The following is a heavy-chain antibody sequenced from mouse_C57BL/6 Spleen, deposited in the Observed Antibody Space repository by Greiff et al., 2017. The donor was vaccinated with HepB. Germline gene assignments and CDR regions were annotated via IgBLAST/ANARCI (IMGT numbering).Heavy chain of an antibody. CDR1: GYTFTSYW. Sequence: QVQLKQPGAELVKPGASVKLSCKASGYTFTSYWMHWVKQRPGQGLEWIGMIHPNSGSTNYNEKFKSKATLTVDKSSSTAYMQLSSLTSEDSAVYYCARRGLRQGDYYAMDYWGQGTSVTVSS. J-gene: IGHJ4*01. CDR2: IHPNSGST. CDR3: ARRGLRQGDYYAMDY. V-gene: IGHV1-64*01. D-gene: IGHD2-2*01.